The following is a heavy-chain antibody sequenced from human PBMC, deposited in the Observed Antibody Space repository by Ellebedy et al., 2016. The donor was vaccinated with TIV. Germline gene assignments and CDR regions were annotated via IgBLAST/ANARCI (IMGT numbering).Heavy chain of an antibody. CDR1: GYTFTGYY. CDR3: ARGAANVAFGELDDWIDP. CDR2: IHPMSGSP. Sequence: AASVKVSCKASGYTFTGYYIHWLRQAPGQGLEWMGWIHPMSGSPHYAQKFFAMVTMTRDTSISTVYLELTRLRSDDTAVYYCARGAANVAFGELDDWIDPWGQGSLVTVSS. J-gene: IGHJ5*02. D-gene: IGHD3-10*01. V-gene: IGHV1-2*02.